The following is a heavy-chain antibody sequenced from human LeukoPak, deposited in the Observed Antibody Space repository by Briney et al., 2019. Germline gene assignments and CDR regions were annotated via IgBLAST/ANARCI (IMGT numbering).Heavy chain of an antibody. V-gene: IGHV3-33*01. J-gene: IGHJ4*02. Sequence: GGSLRLSCAASGFTFSSCGMHWVRQAPGKGLEWVAVIWYDGSNEYYADSVKGRFTISRDNSKNTLYLQMNSLRAEDTAVYYCARMEQQLSPLDYWGQGTLVTVSS. CDR3: ARMEQQLSPLDY. CDR1: GFTFSSCG. CDR2: IWYDGSNE. D-gene: IGHD6-13*01.